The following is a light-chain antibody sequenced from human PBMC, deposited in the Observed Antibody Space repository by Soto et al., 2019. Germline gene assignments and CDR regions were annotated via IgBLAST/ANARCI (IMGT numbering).Light chain of an antibody. V-gene: IGLV1-40*01. Sequence: VLTQPPSVSGAPGQRVTISCTGSSSNIGAGYDVHWYQQLPGTAPKLLIYGNSNRPSGVPDRFSGSKSGTSASLAITGLQSEDEADYYCQSYDSSLSGSEVFGGGTKLTVL. CDR3: QSYDSSLSGSEV. J-gene: IGLJ2*01. CDR1: SSNIGAGYD. CDR2: GNS.